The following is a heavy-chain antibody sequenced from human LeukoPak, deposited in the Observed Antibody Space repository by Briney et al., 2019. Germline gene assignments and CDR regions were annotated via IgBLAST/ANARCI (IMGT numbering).Heavy chain of an antibody. CDR2: ISSSGNTI. V-gene: IGHV3-48*04. CDR3: AKDRDDSSGYYSDY. Sequence: GESLKISCADSGFTFSRYSMNWVRQAPGKGLEWLSYISSSGNTIYYADSVKGRFIISRDNAEKSLYLQMNSVRAEDTAVYYCAKDRDDSSGYYSDYWGQGTLVTVSS. D-gene: IGHD3-22*01. J-gene: IGHJ4*02. CDR1: GFTFSRYS.